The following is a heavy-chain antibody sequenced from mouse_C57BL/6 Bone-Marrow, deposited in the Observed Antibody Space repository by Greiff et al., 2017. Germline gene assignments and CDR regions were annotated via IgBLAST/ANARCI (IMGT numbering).Heavy chain of an antibody. CDR1: GYTFTSYT. D-gene: IGHD2-5*01. Sequence: QVQLQPSGAELARPGASVKMSCKASGYTFTSYTMHWVKQRPGQGLEWIGYINPSSGYTKYNQKFKDKATLTADKSSSTAYMQLSSLTSEDSAVYYCARSYYSNYEAMDYWGQGTSVTVSS. V-gene: IGHV1-4*01. CDR2: INPSSGYT. J-gene: IGHJ4*01. CDR3: ARSYYSNYEAMDY.